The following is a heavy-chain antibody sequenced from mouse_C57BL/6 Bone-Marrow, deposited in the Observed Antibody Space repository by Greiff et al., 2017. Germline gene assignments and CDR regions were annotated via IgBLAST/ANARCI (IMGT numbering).Heavy chain of an antibody. D-gene: IGHD2-4*01. CDR3: AREDDYDGYYAMDY. V-gene: IGHV1-59*01. CDR1: GYTFTSYW. Sequence: QVQLQQPGAELVRPGTSVKLSCKASGYTFTSYWMHWVKQRPGQGLEWIGVIDPSDSYTNYNQKFKGKATLTVDTSSSTAYMQLSSLTSADSAVYYCAREDDYDGYYAMDYWGQGTSVTVSS. CDR2: IDPSDSYT. J-gene: IGHJ4*01.